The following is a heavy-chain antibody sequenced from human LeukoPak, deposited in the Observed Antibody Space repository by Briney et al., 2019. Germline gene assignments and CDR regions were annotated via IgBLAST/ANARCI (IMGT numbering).Heavy chain of an antibody. CDR3: ATEWLSGPRGAFDI. V-gene: IGHV1-24*01. D-gene: IGHD3-22*01. CDR1: GYTLTELS. J-gene: IGHJ3*02. Sequence: ASVKVSCEVSGYTLTELSMHWVRQAPGKGLEWMGGFDPEDGETIYAQKFQGRVTTTEDTSTDTAYMELSSLRSEDTAVYYCATEWLSGPRGAFDIWGQGTMVTVSS. CDR2: FDPEDGET.